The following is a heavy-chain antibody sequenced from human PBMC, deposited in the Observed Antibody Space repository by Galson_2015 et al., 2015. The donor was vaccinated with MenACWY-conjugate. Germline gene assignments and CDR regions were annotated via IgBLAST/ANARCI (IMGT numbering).Heavy chain of an antibody. CDR2: IKEDGSEK. V-gene: IGHV3-7*03. CDR1: GFRFSTYW. CDR3: ALSITMFDY. D-gene: IGHD3-3*01. J-gene: IGHJ4*02. Sequence: SLRLSCAASGFRFSTYWMSWVRQAPGKGLEWVANIKEDGSEKYYVDSVKGRFTISRDNAKNSLYLQMNSPRAEDTAVYYCALSITMFDYWGQGTLVTVSS.